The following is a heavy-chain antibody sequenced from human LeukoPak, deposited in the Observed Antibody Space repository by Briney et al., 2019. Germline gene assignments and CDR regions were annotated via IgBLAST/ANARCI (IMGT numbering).Heavy chain of an antibody. D-gene: IGHD2-2*01. Sequence: PSETLSLTCTVSGGSISSYYWSWIRQPPGKGLEWIGYIYYSGSTNYNPSLKSRVIISVDTSKNQFSLKLSSVTAADTAVYYCASLSRGDYFDYWGQGTLVTVSS. CDR3: ASLSRGDYFDY. CDR1: GGSISSYY. V-gene: IGHV4-59*01. CDR2: IYYSGST. J-gene: IGHJ4*02.